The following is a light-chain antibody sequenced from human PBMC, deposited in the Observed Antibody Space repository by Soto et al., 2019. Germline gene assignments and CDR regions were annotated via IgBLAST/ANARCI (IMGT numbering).Light chain of an antibody. V-gene: IGKV3-11*01. Sequence: EIVLTQSAGTLSLSPGERVTLSSWASQSGGSYLDWYQQKPGQAPRLFIYDASNRATGIPARFSGSGSGTDFTLTISSLEPADFAVYYCQQRKNWKVTFGQGTRLEIK. CDR2: DAS. CDR1: QSGGSY. J-gene: IGKJ5*01. CDR3: QQRKNWKVT.